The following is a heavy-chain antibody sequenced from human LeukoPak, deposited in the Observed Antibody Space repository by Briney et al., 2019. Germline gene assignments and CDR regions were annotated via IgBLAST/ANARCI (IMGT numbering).Heavy chain of an antibody. CDR2: IYSGGST. CDR1: GFTVSSNY. J-gene: IGHJ5*02. CDR3: ARAVPGYYDSSGYYWNWFDP. V-gene: IGHV3-53*05. D-gene: IGHD3-22*01. Sequence: GGSLRLSCAASGFTVSSNYMSWVRQAPGKGLEWVSVIYSGGSTYYADSVKGRFTISRDNSRNTLYLQMNSLRAEDTAVYYCARAVPGYYDSSGYYWNWFDPGGQGTLVTVSS.